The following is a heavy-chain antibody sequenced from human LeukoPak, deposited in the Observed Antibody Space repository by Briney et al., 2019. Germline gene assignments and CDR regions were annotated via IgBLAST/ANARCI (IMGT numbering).Heavy chain of an antibody. D-gene: IGHD3-10*01. Sequence: ASVKVSCKASGYTFTSYDINWVRQATGQGLEWMGWMNPNSGNTGYAQKFQGRVTMTRNTSISTAYMELSSLRSEDTAVYYCARGSITMVRGVITYYYYGMDVWGQGTTVTVSS. CDR2: MNPNSGNT. CDR1: GYTFTSYD. CDR3: ARGSITMVRGVITYYYYGMDV. V-gene: IGHV1-8*01. J-gene: IGHJ6*02.